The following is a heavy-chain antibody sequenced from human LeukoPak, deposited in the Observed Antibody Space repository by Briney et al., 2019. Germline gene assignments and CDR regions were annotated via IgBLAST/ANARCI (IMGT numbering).Heavy chain of an antibody. V-gene: IGHV3-7*01. CDR1: GFIFSDFS. J-gene: IGHJ4*02. CDR3: ARPRGCGSARCNNFDY. Sequence: PGGSLRLSCTASGFIFSDFSRSWVRQAPGKGLEWVAKMSEDGNEIFYVDSVKGRFTIARDNTKKSLYLQLNSLRPEDSAVYYCARPRGCGSARCNNFDYWGQGTLVTVSS. D-gene: IGHD2-2*01. CDR2: MSEDGNEI.